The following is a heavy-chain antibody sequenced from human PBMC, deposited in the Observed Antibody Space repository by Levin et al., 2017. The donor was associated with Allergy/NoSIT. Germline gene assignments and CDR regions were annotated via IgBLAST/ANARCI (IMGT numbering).Heavy chain of an antibody. CDR2: ISSSSSYI. Sequence: GGSLRLSCAASGFTFSSYSMNWVRQAPGKGLEWVSSISSSSSYIYYADSVKGRFTISRDNAKNSLYLQMNSLRAEDTAVYYCAREGFNCSGGSCYNTFDYWGQGTLVTVSS. CDR1: GFTFSSYS. J-gene: IGHJ4*02. V-gene: IGHV3-21*01. CDR3: AREGFNCSGGSCYNTFDY. D-gene: IGHD2-15*01.